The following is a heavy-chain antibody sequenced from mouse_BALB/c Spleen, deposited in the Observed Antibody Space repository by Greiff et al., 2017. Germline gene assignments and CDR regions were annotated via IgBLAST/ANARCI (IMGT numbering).Heavy chain of an antibody. CDR1: GYAFSSYW. CDR3: ARGGNYFFAY. CDR2: IYPGDGDT. Sequence: VQLVESGAELVRPGSSVKISCKASGYAFSSYWMNWVKQRPGQGLEWIGQIYPGDGDTNYNGKFKGKATLTADKSSSTAYMQLSSLTSEDSAVYFCARGGNYFFAYWGQGTLVTVSA. V-gene: IGHV1-80*01. D-gene: IGHD2-1*01. J-gene: IGHJ3*01.